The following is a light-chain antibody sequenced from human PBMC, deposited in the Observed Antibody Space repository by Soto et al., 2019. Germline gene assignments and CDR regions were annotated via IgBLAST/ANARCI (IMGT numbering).Light chain of an antibody. V-gene: IGKV3-20*01. CDR2: GAS. J-gene: IGKJ5*01. CDR3: QQYSSSPIT. CDR1: QSVRSN. Sequence: EIVMTQSPATLSVYQGERATLSCRDSQSVRSNLAWYQQKPGQAPRILIYGASSRETGIPDRFSGSGSCTEFSLTISRLDPEDFEVDDCQQYSSSPITFGQGTRLEIK.